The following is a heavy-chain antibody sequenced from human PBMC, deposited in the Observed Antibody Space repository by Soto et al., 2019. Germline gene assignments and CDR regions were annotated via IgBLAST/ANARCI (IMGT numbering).Heavy chain of an antibody. V-gene: IGHV1-46*01. J-gene: IGHJ6*02. CDR1: GYTFTSYY. CDR2: INPSGGST. CDR3: ARDGGRKLVLKHYYYGMDV. Sequence: ASVKVSCKASGYTFTSYYMHWVRQAPGQGLEWMGIINPSGGSTSYAQKLQGRVTMTRDTSASTVYMELSSLRSEDTAVYYCARDGGRKLVLKHYYYGMDVWGQGTTVTVSS. D-gene: IGHD6-13*01.